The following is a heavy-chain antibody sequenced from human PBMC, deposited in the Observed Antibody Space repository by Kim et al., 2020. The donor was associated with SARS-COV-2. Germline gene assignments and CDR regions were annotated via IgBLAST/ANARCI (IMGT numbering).Heavy chain of an antibody. V-gene: IGHV3-7*01. CDR1: GFTFSTYW. CDR3: ARTSLYVSGAYEDY. D-gene: IGHD3-22*01. J-gene: IGHJ4*02. CDR2: IGQDGSRK. Sequence: GGSLRLSCAASGFTFSTYWMTWARQVPGKGLEWVGNIGQDGSRKNYVHSVKGRFTISRDNAKNALYLQMNNLGAEDTAVFYCARTSLYVSGAYEDYWGQGTLVTVSS.